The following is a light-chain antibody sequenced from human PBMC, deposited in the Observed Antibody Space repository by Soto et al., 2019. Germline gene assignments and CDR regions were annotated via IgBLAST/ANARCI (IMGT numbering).Light chain of an antibody. CDR2: DVT. CDR1: SNDVGGYNY. CDR3: CSYAGGYIYV. V-gene: IGLV2-11*01. Sequence: QSVLTQPPSVSGSPGQSVTISCTGTSNDVGGYNYVSWYQQRPGKAPRLMIYDVTKRPSGVPDRFSGSKSDNTASLTISGLQAEDEADYYCCSYAGGYIYVFGTGTKSPS. J-gene: IGLJ1*01.